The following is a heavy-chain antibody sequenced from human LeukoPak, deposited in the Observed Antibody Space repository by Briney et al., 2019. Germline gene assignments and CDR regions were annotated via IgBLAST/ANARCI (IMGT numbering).Heavy chain of an antibody. CDR1: GGSISSYY. Sequence: SETLSLTCTVSGGSISSYYWSWIRQPAGKGLEWIGRIYTSGSTNYNPSLKSRVTMSVDTSKNQFSLKLSSVTAADTAVYYCARGGYYYGSGSYFAFDIWGQGTMVTVSS. CDR3: ARGGYYYGSGSYFAFDI. V-gene: IGHV4-4*07. D-gene: IGHD3-10*01. CDR2: IYTSGST. J-gene: IGHJ3*02.